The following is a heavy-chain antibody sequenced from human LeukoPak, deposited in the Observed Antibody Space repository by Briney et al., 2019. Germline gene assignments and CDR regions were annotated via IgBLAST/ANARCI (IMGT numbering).Heavy chain of an antibody. CDR3: ARPRGSYFRY. V-gene: IGHV4-34*01. CDR1: GGSFSGYY. Sequence: SETLSLTCAVYGGSFSGYYWSWIRQPPGKGLEWIGEINHSGSTNYNPSLKSRVTISVDTSKNQFSLKLSSVTAADTAVYYCARPRGSYFRYWGQGTLVTVSS. D-gene: IGHD1-26*01. CDR2: INHSGST. J-gene: IGHJ4*02.